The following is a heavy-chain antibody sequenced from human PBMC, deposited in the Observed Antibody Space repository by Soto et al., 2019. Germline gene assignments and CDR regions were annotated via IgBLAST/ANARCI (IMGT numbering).Heavy chain of an antibody. Sequence: EVQLVESGGGLVQPGGSLRLSCAASGFTFSSYWMHWVRQAPGKGLVWVSRINSDGSSTSYADSVKGRFTISRDNAKNTLYLQMNSLSAEDTAVYYCARADITIFGVVIYPGAFDIWGQGTMVTVSS. CDR2: INSDGSST. D-gene: IGHD3-3*01. CDR1: GFTFSSYW. CDR3: ARADITIFGVVIYPGAFDI. V-gene: IGHV3-74*01. J-gene: IGHJ3*02.